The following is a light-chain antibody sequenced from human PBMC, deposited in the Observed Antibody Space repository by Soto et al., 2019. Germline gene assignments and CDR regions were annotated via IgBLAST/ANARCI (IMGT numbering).Light chain of an antibody. CDR2: DAS. Sequence: DIQMTQSPSTLSGSVGDRVTITCRASQSISSWLAWYQQKPGKAPKLLIYDASSLESGVPSRFGGSGSGTEFTLSISSLQPDDFAIYYCQEYNSYSGTFGPGTKVDNK. CDR1: QSISSW. CDR3: QEYNSYSGT. V-gene: IGKV1-5*01. J-gene: IGKJ1*01.